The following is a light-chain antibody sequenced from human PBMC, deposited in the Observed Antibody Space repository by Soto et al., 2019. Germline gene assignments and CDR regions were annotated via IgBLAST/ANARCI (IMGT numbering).Light chain of an antibody. CDR3: WSYAGRRTFEV. CDR2: EGN. CDR1: SSDVASYNL. J-gene: IGLJ2*01. Sequence: QSVLTQPASVSGSPGQSLTISCTGSSSDVASYNLVSWYQQYPGKAPKLMIFEGNKRPSGVSNRFSASKSGNTASLTISGLQAEDEADYYCWSYAGRRTFEVFGGGTKLTVL. V-gene: IGLV2-23*03.